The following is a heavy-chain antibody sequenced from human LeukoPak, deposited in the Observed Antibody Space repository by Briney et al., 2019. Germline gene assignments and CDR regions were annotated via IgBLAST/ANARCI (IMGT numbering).Heavy chain of an antibody. D-gene: IGHD5-24*01. J-gene: IGHJ4*02. CDR1: GYTFTSYD. CDR2: MNPNSGNT. CDR3: ARAGQRWLQSGNSFDY. V-gene: IGHV1-8*03. Sequence: ASVKVSCKASGYTFTSYDINWVRLATGQGLEWMGWMNPNSGNTGYAQKFQGRVTITRNTSISTAYMELSSLRSEDTAVYYCARAGQRWLQSGNSFDYWGQGTLVTVSS.